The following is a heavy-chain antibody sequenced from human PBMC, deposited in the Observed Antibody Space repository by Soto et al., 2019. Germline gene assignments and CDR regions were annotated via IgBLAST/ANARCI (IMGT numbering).Heavy chain of an antibody. D-gene: IGHD3-3*01. V-gene: IGHV3-48*01. CDR3: ARAGGWEWPPG. J-gene: IGHJ4*02. CDR2: ISSSSSTI. CDR1: GFTFSSYS. Sequence: EVQLVESGGGLVQPGGSLRLSCAASGFTFSSYSMNWVRQAPGKGLEWVSYISSSSSTIYYADSVKGRFTISRDNAKNSLYLQMNSLRAEDSAVYYWARAGGWEWPPGWGQGTLGTVSS.